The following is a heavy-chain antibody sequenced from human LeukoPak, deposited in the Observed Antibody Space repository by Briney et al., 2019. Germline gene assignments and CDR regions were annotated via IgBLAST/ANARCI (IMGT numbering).Heavy chain of an antibody. CDR3: ARDQRITMVRGGFDY. J-gene: IGHJ4*02. CDR1: GGSISSYY. CDR2: IYYSGST. D-gene: IGHD3-10*01. V-gene: IGHV4-59*01. Sequence: SETPSLTCTVSGGSISSYYWSWIRQPPGKGLEWIGYIYYSGSTNYNPSLKSRVTISVDTSKNQFSLKLSSVTAADTAVYYCARDQRITMVRGGFDYWGQGTLVTVSS.